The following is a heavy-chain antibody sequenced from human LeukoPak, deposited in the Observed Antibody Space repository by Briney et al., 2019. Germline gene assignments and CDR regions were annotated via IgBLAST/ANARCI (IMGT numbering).Heavy chain of an antibody. D-gene: IGHD6-13*01. CDR3: ARGEAAAVTSFDS. Sequence: ASVKVSCKASGYTFTSYDISWVRQAPGQGLEWMGWISVYNGKTNYAQKFQGRVTITADKSTSTAYMELSSLRSEDTAVYYCARGEAAAVTSFDSWGQGTQVTVSS. J-gene: IGHJ4*02. V-gene: IGHV1-18*01. CDR2: ISVYNGKT. CDR1: GYTFTSYD.